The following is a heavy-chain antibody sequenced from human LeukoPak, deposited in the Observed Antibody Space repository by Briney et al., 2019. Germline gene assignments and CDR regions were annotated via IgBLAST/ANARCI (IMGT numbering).Heavy chain of an antibody. CDR1: GCSISSSSYY. CDR3: ATPHYDSSGYYNY. Sequence: PSDTLSLTCTVYGCSISSSSYYWGWIRPPPGKGLEGIGSIYYSGSTYHNPSLKSRVTISVDTSKNQFSLQLSSVTAADTAVYYCATPHYDSSGYYNYWGQGTLVTVSS. J-gene: IGHJ4*02. D-gene: IGHD3-22*01. V-gene: IGHV4-39*01. CDR2: IYYSGST.